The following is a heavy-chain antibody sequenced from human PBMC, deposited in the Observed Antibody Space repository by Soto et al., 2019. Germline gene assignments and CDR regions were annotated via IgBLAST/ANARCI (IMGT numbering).Heavy chain of an antibody. Sequence: ASVKVSCKASGGTFSSYTISWVRQAPGQGLEWMGRIIPILGIANYAQKFQGRVTMTTDTSTSTAYMGLRGLRSDDTAVYYCARVRQLVGYFYYYMDVWGKGTTVTVSS. D-gene: IGHD6-6*01. CDR2: IIPILGIA. V-gene: IGHV1-69*02. CDR1: GGTFSSYT. J-gene: IGHJ6*03. CDR3: ARVRQLVGYFYYYMDV.